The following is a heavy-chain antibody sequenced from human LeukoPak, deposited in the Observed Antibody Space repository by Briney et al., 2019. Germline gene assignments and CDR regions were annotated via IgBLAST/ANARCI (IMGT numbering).Heavy chain of an antibody. CDR3: ARPRGCGSSRCNNFDY. J-gene: IGHJ4*02. V-gene: IGHV3-7*01. D-gene: IGHD2-2*01. CDR1: GFTFSSYG. Sequence: GGSLRLSCAASGFTFSSYGMNWVRQAPGKGLEWVAKMNEYGSEIFYVDSVKGRFTISRDNGKNSLYLQMNRLRAEDTAVYYCARPRGCGSSRCNNFDYWGQGTLVTVSS. CDR2: MNEYGSEI.